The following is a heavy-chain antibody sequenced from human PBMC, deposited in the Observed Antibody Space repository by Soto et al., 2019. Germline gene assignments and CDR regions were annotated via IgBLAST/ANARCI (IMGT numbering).Heavy chain of an antibody. V-gene: IGHV4-4*02. J-gene: IGHJ5*02. CDR2: MHHGGNP. CDR3: ARTSGGTYSFDP. Sequence: QVQLQESGPGLVKPSGTLSLTCAVSGDSITNNNWWTWLRQSPGKGLEWIGEMHHGGNPDYNPSLRSRVTRSVDKSKTQFSLHLSSVTAADSAVYYCARTSGGTYSFDPWGQGTLVTVSS. D-gene: IGHD3-10*01. CDR1: GDSITNNNW.